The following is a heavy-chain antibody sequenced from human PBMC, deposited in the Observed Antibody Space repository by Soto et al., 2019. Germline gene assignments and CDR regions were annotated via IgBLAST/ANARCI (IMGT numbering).Heavy chain of an antibody. CDR2: IIPILGIA. V-gene: IGHV1-69*02. CDR1: GGTFSSYT. CDR3: AVGGSTIFGGMDV. D-gene: IGHD3-16*01. Sequence: ASVKVSCKASGGTFSSYTISWVRQAPGQGLEWMGRIIPILGIANYAQKFQGRVTITADKSTSTAYMELSSLRSEDTAVYYCAVGGSTIFGGMDVWGQGTTVTVSS. J-gene: IGHJ6*02.